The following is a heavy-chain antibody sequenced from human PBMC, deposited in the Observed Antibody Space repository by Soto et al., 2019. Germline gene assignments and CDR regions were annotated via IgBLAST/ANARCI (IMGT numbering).Heavy chain of an antibody. D-gene: IGHD5-18*01. J-gene: IGHJ4*02. CDR1: GVTXSRQD. Sequence: GXSXKVSFKASGVTXSRQDMRLVRQAPGQGLEWMGGIIPMFGTPHYAEKLQDRVTITADESTGTAYLELSSLTSEDTDVYYCATSEGRDGYSFDYWGPGTLGTVS. CDR2: IIPMFGTP. V-gene: IGHV1-69*13. CDR3: ATSEGRDGYSFDY.